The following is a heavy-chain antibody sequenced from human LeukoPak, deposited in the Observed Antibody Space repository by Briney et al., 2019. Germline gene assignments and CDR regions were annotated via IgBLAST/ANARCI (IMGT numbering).Heavy chain of an antibody. D-gene: IGHD2-15*01. CDR3: ARVVGVVAATPALDY. CDR2: ISSSSSYI. Sequence: PGGSLRLSCAASGFTFSSYSMNWVRQAPGKGLEWASPISSSSSYIYYADSVKGRFTISRDNAKNSLYLQMNSLRAEDTAVYYCARVVGVVAATPALDYWGQGTLVTVSS. CDR1: GFTFSSYS. V-gene: IGHV3-21*01. J-gene: IGHJ4*02.